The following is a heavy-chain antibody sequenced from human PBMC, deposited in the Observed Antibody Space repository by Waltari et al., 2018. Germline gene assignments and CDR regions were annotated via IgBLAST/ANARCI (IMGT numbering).Heavy chain of an antibody. Sequence: EVQLVESGGGLVQPGGSLRLSCAASGFTFSSYAMHWVRQAPGKGLEYVSAISSNGGSTYYANSVKGRFTISRDNSKNTLYLQMGSLRAEDMAVYYCARDRDFWSGQPNDAFDIWGQGTMVTVSS. CDR3: ARDRDFWSGQPNDAFDI. V-gene: IGHV3-64*01. CDR2: ISSNGGST. J-gene: IGHJ3*02. D-gene: IGHD3-3*01. CDR1: GFTFSSYA.